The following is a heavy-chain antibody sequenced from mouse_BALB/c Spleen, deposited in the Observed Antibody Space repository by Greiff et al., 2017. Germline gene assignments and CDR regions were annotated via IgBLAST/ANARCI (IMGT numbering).Heavy chain of an antibody. Sequence: EVMLVESGGGLVKPGGSLKLSCAASGFTFSSYAMSWVRQTPEKRLEWVASISSGGSTYYPDSVKGRFTISRDNARNILYLQMSSLRSEDTAMYYCASYYYGSRYFDVWGAGTTVTVSS. D-gene: IGHD1-1*01. V-gene: IGHV5-6-5*01. CDR2: ISSGGST. CDR3: ASYYYGSRYFDV. CDR1: GFTFSSYA. J-gene: IGHJ1*01.